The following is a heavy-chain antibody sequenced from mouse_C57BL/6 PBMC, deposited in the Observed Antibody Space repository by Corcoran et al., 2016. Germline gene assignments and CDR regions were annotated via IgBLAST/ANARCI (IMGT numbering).Heavy chain of an antibody. V-gene: IGHV9-3*01. CDR2: INTYSGVP. J-gene: IGHJ3*01. D-gene: IGHD2-1*01. Sequence: QIQLVQSGPELKKPGETVKISCKASGYTFTTYGMSWVKQAPGKGLKWMGWINTYSGVPTYADDFKGRFAFSLETSASTAYLQINNLKNEDTATYFCARDYGNYVPLAYWGQGTLVTVSA. CDR3: ARDYGNYVPLAY. CDR1: GYTFTTYG.